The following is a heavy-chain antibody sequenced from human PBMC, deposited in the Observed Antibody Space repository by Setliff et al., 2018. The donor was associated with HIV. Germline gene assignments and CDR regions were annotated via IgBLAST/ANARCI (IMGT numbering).Heavy chain of an antibody. CDR1: GGSISSGAYY. D-gene: IGHD2-15*01. CDR3: ARGTRGGGSWD. V-gene: IGHV4-31*03. Sequence: TLSLTCTVSGGSISSGAYYWSWIRQHPGKGLEWIGYIYYSGSTYYNPSLKSRVTISVETSKNQVSLKLTSVTAADTAVYYCARGTRGGGSWDWGQGTLVTVSS. J-gene: IGHJ4*02. CDR2: IYYSGST.